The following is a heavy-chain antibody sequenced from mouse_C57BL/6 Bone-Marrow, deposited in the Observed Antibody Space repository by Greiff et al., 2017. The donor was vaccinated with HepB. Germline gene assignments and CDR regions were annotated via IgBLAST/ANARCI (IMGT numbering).Heavy chain of an antibody. J-gene: IGHJ4*01. CDR3: ARLTTVSPYAMDY. CDR1: GFTFSSYG. CDR2: ISSGGSYT. Sequence: EVKLMESGGDLVKPGGSLKLSCAASGFTFSSYGMSWVRQTPDKRLEWVATISSGGSYTYYPDSVKGRFTISRDNAKNTLYLQMSSLKSEDTAMYYCARLTTVSPYAMDYWGQGTSVTVSS. V-gene: IGHV5-6*01. D-gene: IGHD1-1*01.